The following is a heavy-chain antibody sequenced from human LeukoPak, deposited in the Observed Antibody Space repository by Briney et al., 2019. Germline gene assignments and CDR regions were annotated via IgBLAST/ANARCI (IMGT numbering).Heavy chain of an antibody. Sequence: SETLSLTCTVSGGSISSNYWNWIRLPPGKGLEWIGYMYYSGSTNYNPSLKSRVTISVDTSKNQFSLKLSSVTAADTAVYYCARGDRYSNYHPFDYWGQGTLVTVSS. CDR2: MYYSGST. CDR3: ARGDRYSNYHPFDY. V-gene: IGHV4-59*01. J-gene: IGHJ4*02. D-gene: IGHD4-11*01. CDR1: GGSISSNY.